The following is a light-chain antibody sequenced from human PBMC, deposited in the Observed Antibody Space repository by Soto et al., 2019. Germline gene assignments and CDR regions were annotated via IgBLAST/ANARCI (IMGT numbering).Light chain of an antibody. CDR2: DAS. CDR3: QESQGSKT. Sequence: DIQMTQSPSSLSASVGDRVTITCRASQTVSRYLNWYQQKPGKAPKLLIFDASTLQSGVPSRFRGSGSGTEFTLTISSLQPDDFATYYCQESQGSKTFGQGTKVDIK. V-gene: IGKV1-39*01. J-gene: IGKJ1*01. CDR1: QTVSRY.